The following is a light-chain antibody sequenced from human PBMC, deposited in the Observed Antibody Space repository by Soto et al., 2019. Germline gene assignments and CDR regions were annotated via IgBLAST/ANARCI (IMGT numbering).Light chain of an antibody. CDR2: DAS. J-gene: IGKJ5*01. CDR1: QNINNY. Sequence: DIQMTQSPSSLSGSVGDRVAITLQASQNINNYLNWYQQKPGRAPKLLIYDASNLEAGVPSRFRGSGSGTDFTFTISRLQPEDIATYYCQQYENLPTFGQGTRLEI. V-gene: IGKV1-33*01. CDR3: QQYENLPT.